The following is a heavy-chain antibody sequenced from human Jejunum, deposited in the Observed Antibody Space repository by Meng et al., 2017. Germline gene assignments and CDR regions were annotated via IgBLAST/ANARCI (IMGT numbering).Heavy chain of an antibody. CDR1: GFTFRGSD. CDR2: IKTKAETYVT. Sequence: GQLGRSGGGLGHAGVSLKLFCAGSGFTFRGSDFNWVRQASGKGLEWVGRIKTKAETYVTAYAASVKGRFTLSRDDSKSMAYLQMSGLKSDDTAVYYCISRPSITSALDWGQGTLVTVSS. D-gene: IGHD2-2*01. V-gene: IGHV3-73*02. CDR3: ISRPSITSALD. J-gene: IGHJ4*02.